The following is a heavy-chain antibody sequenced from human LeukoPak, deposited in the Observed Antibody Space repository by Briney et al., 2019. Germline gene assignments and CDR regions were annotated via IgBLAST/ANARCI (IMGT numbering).Heavy chain of an antibody. CDR1: GFTFSNAW. V-gene: IGHV3-15*01. J-gene: IGHJ4*02. CDR3: TTVDGYGDPYFDY. CDR2: IKSKTDGGTT. D-gene: IGHD4-17*01. Sequence: SGGSLRLSCAASGFTFSNAWMSWVRQAPGKGLEWVGRIKSKTDGGTTDYAAPVKGRFTISRDDSKNTLYLQMNSLKTEDTAVYYCTTVDGYGDPYFDYWGQGTLVTVSS.